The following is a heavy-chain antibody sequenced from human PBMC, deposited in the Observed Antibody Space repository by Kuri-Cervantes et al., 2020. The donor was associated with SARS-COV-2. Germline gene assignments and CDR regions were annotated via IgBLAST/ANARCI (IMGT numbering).Heavy chain of an antibody. CDR1: GYTFTGYY. D-gene: IGHD6-13*01. Sequence: ASVKVSCKASGYTFTGYYMHWVRQAPGQGLEWMGWINPNSGGTNYAQKFQGWVTMTRDTSISTAYMELSRLRSEDTAVYYCARTRIAAAGTDASDIWGQGTMVTVSS. CDR3: ARTRIAAAGTDASDI. V-gene: IGHV1-2*04. J-gene: IGHJ3*02. CDR2: INPNSGGT.